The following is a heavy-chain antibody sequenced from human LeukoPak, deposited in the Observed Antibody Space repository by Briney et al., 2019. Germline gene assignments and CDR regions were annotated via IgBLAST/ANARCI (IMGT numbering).Heavy chain of an antibody. V-gene: IGHV4-30-4*01. Sequence: SETLSLTCTVSGGSISSGDYYWSWIRQPPGKGLEWIGYIYYSGSTYYNPSLKSRVTISVDTSKNQFSLKLSSVTAADTAVYYYAREADCTNGVCAVDYWGQGTLVTVSS. CDR1: GGSISSGDYY. CDR3: AREADCTNGVCAVDY. D-gene: IGHD2-8*01. J-gene: IGHJ4*02. CDR2: IYYSGST.